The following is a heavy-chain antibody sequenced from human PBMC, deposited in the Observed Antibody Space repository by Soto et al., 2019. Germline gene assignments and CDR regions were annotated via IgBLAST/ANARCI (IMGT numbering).Heavy chain of an antibody. CDR1: GDSISNSDYY. CDR2: IDYRGST. Sequence: SETLSLACSVSGDSISNSDYYWNWIRQYPGKGLEWIASIDYRGSTYYNPSLKGRGVLSADTSKNRFSLRLRALTAADTALHFCARDWPYFSGFDVWGQGTTVTVSS. CDR3: ARDWPYFSGFDV. J-gene: IGHJ6*02. V-gene: IGHV4-30-4*01.